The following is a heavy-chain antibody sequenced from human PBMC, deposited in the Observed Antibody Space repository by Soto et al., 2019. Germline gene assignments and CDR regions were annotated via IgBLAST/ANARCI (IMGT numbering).Heavy chain of an antibody. Sequence: TXSLTCAVSGGSISSSNWWRCVRHPPGKGLEWSGEIYHSGSTNYNPSLKSRVTISVDKSKNQFSLKLSSVTAADTPVYYCARIYGSGNMNWFDHWGQGTLVTVSS. D-gene: IGHD3-10*01. V-gene: IGHV4-4*02. CDR1: GGSISSSNW. CDR2: IYHSGST. CDR3: ARIYGSGNMNWFDH. J-gene: IGHJ5*02.